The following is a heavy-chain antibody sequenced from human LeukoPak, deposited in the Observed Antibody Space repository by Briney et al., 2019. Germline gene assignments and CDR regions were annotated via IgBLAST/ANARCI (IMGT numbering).Heavy chain of an antibody. V-gene: IGHV3-48*02. CDR3: ARDWVGYYGSGSYLDY. J-gene: IGHJ4*02. CDR1: GFTLSSYS. D-gene: IGHD3-10*01. CDR2: ISSSSSTI. Sequence: GGSLRLSCAASGFTLSSYSMNWVRQAPGKGLEWVSYISSSSSTIYYADSVKGRFTISRDNAKNSLYLQMNSLRDEDTAVYYCARDWVGYYGSGSYLDYWGQGTLVTVSS.